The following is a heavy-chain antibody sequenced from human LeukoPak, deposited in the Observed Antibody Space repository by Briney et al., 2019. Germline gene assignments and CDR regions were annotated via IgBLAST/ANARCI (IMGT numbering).Heavy chain of an antibody. Sequence: TGGSLRLSCAASGFTFSSYWMSWVRQAPGKGLEWVANIKQDGSEKYYVDSVRGRFTISRDSAKNSLYLQMNSLRAEDTAVYYCARDRDGRGYDYFSKGYYYYYYMDVWGKGTTVTVSS. J-gene: IGHJ6*03. V-gene: IGHV3-7*01. D-gene: IGHD5-12*01. CDR1: GFTFSSYW. CDR3: ARDRDGRGYDYFSKGYYYYYYMDV. CDR2: IKQDGSEK.